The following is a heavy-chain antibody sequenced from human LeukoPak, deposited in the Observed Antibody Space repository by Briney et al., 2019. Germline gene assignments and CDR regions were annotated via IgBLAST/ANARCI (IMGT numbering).Heavy chain of an antibody. J-gene: IGHJ4*02. D-gene: IGHD6-19*01. CDR1: GGSFSGYY. Sequence: SETLSLTCAVYGGSFSGYYWSWIRQPPGKGLEWIGEISHSGSTNYNPSLKSRVTISVDTSKNQFSLKLSSVTAADTAVYYCARLSSGWYVNFWGQGTLVTVSS. CDR2: ISHSGST. V-gene: IGHV4-34*01. CDR3: ARLSSGWYVNF.